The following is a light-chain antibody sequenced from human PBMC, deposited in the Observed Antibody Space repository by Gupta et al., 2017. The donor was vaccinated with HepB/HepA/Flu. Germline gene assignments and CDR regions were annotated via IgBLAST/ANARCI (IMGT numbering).Light chain of an antibody. CDR1: DIGTKN. Sequence: SYVLTQSPSVSVAPGKTARITCGGNDIGTKNVHWYQPRPGQAPVLVIYDDRDRPSGIPERISGSNSGNTATLTISRVEAGDEADYYCQVWDRLSDHVVFGGGTKLTVL. J-gene: IGLJ2*01. V-gene: IGLV3-21*03. CDR3: QVWDRLSDHVV. CDR2: DDR.